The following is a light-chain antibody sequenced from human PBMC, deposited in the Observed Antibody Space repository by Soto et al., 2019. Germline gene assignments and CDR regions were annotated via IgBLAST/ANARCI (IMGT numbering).Light chain of an antibody. CDR1: SSDVGSYNL. Sequence: QSALTQPASVSGSPGQSITISCTGTSSDVGSYNLVSWYQQHPGKAPKLMIYEGSKRPSGVSNRFSGSKSGNTASLTSSVLQAEDEADYYCCSYAGSSTLYVFGTGTKLTVL. CDR3: CSYAGSSTLYV. J-gene: IGLJ1*01. CDR2: EGS. V-gene: IGLV2-23*01.